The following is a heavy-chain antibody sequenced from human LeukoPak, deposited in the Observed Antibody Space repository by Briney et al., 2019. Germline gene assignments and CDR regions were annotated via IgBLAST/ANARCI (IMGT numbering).Heavy chain of an antibody. J-gene: IGHJ6*03. V-gene: IGHV3-9*01. CDR2: ISWKSDRI. CDR1: GFTVEDHA. Sequence: GGSLRLSCAASGFTVEDHAMHWVRQAPGKGLEWVSGISWKSDRIGYADSVKGRFTISRDNAKNSLYLQMNSLRAEDTALYYCAKSGIIQGYYFYYMDVWGKGTTVTISS. CDR3: AKSGIIQGYYFYYMDV. D-gene: IGHD5-18*01.